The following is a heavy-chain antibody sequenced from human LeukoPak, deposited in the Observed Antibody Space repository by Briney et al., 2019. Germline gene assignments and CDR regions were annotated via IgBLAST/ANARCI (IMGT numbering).Heavy chain of an antibody. J-gene: IGHJ4*02. Sequence: SETLSLTCAVYGGSFSGYYWSWIRQPPGKGLEWIGEINHSGSTDYNPSLKSRVTISVDTSKNQFSLKLSSVTAADTAVYYCARGPRQTYYDFWSGSQGDYFDYWGQGTLVTVSS. D-gene: IGHD3-3*01. CDR3: ARGPRQTYYDFWSGSQGDYFDY. V-gene: IGHV4-34*01. CDR1: GGSFSGYY. CDR2: INHSGST.